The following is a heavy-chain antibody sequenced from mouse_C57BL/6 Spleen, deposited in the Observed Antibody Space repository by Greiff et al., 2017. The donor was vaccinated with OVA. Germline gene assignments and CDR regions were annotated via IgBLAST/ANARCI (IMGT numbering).Heavy chain of an antibody. Sequence: VQLQQSGPELVKPGASVKISCKASGYTFTDYYMNWVKQSHGKSLEWIGDINPNNGGTSCNQKFKSKATLTVDQSSSTAYMELRSLTSDDSAVDYCARAAQATDAMDYWGQGTSGTVSS. CDR2: INPNNGGT. CDR3: ARAAQATDAMDY. V-gene: IGHV1-26*01. J-gene: IGHJ4*01. CDR1: GYTFTDYY. D-gene: IGHD3-2*02.